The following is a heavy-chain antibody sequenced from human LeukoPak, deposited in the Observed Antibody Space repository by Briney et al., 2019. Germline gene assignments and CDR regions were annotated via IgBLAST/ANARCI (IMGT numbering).Heavy chain of an antibody. V-gene: IGHV3-53*01. J-gene: IGHJ4*02. CDR3: ASPGGGDYYNS. Sequence: GGSLRLSCAASGLTVSSIYMSWVLQAPRKRLEWVSVIYTGGSTYYADSVKGRFTTSRDNSKSTLYLQMNSLRAEDTDVYYCASPGGGDYYNSWGQGILVTVSS. CDR1: GLTVSSIY. CDR2: IYTGGST. D-gene: IGHD3-10*01.